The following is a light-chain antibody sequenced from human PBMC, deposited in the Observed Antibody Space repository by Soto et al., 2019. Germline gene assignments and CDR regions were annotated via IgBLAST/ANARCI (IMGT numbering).Light chain of an antibody. CDR3: KQYNNWVPRT. Sequence: QTPTTLSLSPGERATLSCRASQSVSSYLAWYQQKPGQATRLLIYDASNRATGIPARFSCTGSGTEFTLTVSSLQYEDFAVYFCKQYNNWVPRTFGQGTKADIK. CDR1: QSVSSY. J-gene: IGKJ1*01. CDR2: DAS. V-gene: IGKV3D-15*01.